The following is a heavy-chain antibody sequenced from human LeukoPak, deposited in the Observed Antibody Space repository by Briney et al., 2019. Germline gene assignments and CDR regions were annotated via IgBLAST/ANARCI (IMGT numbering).Heavy chain of an antibody. CDR1: GGSFSGYY. J-gene: IGHJ3*02. CDR3: ARDLNRYVVTMIVVVRRPHAFDI. D-gene: IGHD3-22*01. Sequence: SETLSLTCAVYGGSFSGYYWSWIRQPPGRGLEWIGEINHSGSTNYNPSLKSRVTISVDTSKNQFSLKLSSVTAADTAVYYCARDLNRYVVTMIVVVRRPHAFDIWGQGTMVTVSS. CDR2: INHSGST. V-gene: IGHV4-34*01.